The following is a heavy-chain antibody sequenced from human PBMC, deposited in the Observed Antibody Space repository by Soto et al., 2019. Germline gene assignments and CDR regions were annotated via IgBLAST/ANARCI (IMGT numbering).Heavy chain of an antibody. CDR2: MYYSGPS. Sequence: QVQLQESRPGLVKPSQTLSLTCTVSGGSINSGGYYWTWVRQHPGKDLEWIGYMYYSGPSDYNPSLKSRVTISVDTSKNQCSLRLSSVAAADTAVYYCAGDRGYCSGGSCYRAIDSWGQGTLVTVST. CDR3: AGDRGYCSGGSCYRAIDS. V-gene: IGHV4-31*03. J-gene: IGHJ4*02. CDR1: GGSINSGGYY. D-gene: IGHD2-15*01.